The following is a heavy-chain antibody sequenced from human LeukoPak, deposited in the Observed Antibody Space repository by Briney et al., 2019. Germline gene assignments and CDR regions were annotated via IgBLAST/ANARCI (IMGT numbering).Heavy chain of an antibody. D-gene: IGHD3-10*01. V-gene: IGHV4-34*01. Sequence: PSETLSLTCAVYGGSFSGYYWSWIRQPPGKGLEWIGEINHSGSTNCNPSLKSRVTISVDTSKNQFSLKLSSVTAADTAVYYCARLISITMVRGVLYYFDYWGQGTLVTVSS. CDR3: ARLISITMVRGVLYYFDY. CDR1: GGSFSGYY. CDR2: INHSGST. J-gene: IGHJ4*02.